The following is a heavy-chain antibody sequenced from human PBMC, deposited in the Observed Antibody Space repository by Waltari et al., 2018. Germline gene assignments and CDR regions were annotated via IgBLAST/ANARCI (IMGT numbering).Heavy chain of an antibody. D-gene: IGHD3-10*01. CDR1: GGSISGAYY. V-gene: IGHV4-39*01. CDR2: VSSGGNT. Sequence: QLQLQESGPGLVKPSETLSLICTVSGGSISGAYYWDWIRQSPGTGLEWIGDVSSGGNTNYNPSLKSRVTISTDTSKNQFSLRLSSGTAADTAVYYCARHRGVHTGYPGLDPWGQGTLVTVSS. CDR3: ARHRGVHTGYPGLDP. J-gene: IGHJ5*02.